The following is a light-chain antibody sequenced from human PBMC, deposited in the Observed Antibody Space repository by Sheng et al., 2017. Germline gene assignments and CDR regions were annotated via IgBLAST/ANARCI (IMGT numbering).Light chain of an antibody. CDR1: ENINNW. CDR3: QQYDTYWT. V-gene: IGKV1-5*03. Sequence: DIQMTQSPSTLSASIGDRVTITCRASENINNWLAWFQLKPGKAPKLLIYRAFTLENGVPSRFSCSGSGAEFTLTISSLQPDDFATYYCQQYDTYWTFGQGTRVE. CDR2: RAF. J-gene: IGKJ1*01.